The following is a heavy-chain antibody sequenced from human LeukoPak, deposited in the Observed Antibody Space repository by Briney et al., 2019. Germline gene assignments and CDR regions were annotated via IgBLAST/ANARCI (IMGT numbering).Heavy chain of an antibody. CDR3: AKDSGGTSFSYYLVRDL. D-gene: IGHD1-26*01. J-gene: IGHJ6*03. Sequence: GGSLRLSCAASGFTFTTYAMSWVRQAPGKGLEWVSAISAGGATTYYADSVTGRFTVSRDNSKNTLYLQINSLRAEDTAVYYGAKDSGGTSFSYYLVRDLWGKGPRVRVS. V-gene: IGHV3-23*01. CDR2: ISAGGATT. CDR1: GFTFTTYA.